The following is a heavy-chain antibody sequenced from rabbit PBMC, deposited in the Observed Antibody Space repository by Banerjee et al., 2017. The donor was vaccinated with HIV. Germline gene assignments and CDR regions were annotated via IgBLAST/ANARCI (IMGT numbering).Heavy chain of an antibody. CDR1: GFTISSSYY. Sequence: QSLEESGGDLVKPGASLTLTCTASGFTISSSYYMWWVRQAPGKGPEWIACTDGGSSDSTHYASWAKGRFTISKTSSTTVTLQMTSLTAADTATYFCARDDNYDDYAYFDLWGPGTLVTVS. CDR2: TDGGSSDST. CDR3: ARDDNYDDYAYFDL. J-gene: IGHJ4*01. D-gene: IGHD2-1*01. V-gene: IGHV1S40*01.